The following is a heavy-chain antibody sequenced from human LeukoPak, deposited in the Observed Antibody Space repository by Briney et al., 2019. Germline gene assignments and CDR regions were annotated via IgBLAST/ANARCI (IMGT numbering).Heavy chain of an antibody. CDR1: GYTFTSYG. CDR3: ARGPPRITMPYALNY. V-gene: IGHV1-18*01. CDR2: ISAYNGNT. Sequence: ASVNVSCKASGYTFTSYGISWVRRGPGQGLEWMGWISAYNGNTNYEQKLQGRVTMTTDTSTSTAYMELRSLRSDDTAVYYCARGPPRITMPYALNYWGQGTLVTVCS. D-gene: IGHD3-10*01. J-gene: IGHJ4*02.